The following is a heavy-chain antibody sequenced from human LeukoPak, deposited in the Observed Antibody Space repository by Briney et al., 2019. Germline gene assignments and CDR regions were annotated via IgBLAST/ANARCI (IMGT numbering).Heavy chain of an antibody. D-gene: IGHD5-18*01. CDR2: ISGYNGNT. Sequence: GASVKVSCKVSGYTFTTYGLSWVRQAPGQGLEWMGWISGYNGNTNYARKLQGRVTMTTDISTSTAYVELRSLRSDDTAVYYCARAHVDTAMGGVDYWGQGTPVTVSS. CDR3: ARAHVDTAMGGVDY. J-gene: IGHJ4*02. V-gene: IGHV1-18*01. CDR1: GYTFTTYG.